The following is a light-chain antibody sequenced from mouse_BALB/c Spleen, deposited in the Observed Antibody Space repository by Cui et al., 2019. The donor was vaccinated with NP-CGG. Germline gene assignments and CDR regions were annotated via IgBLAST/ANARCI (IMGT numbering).Light chain of an antibody. J-gene: IGLJ1*01. CDR1: TGAVTTSTY. V-gene: IGLV1*01. CDR2: GTN. CDR3: ALWYSNHWV. Sequence: QAVVTQESALNTSPGETVTLTCRSNTGAVTTSTYANWVQEKPDHLFTGLIGGTNNRAPGVPARFSGSLIGDKAARTITGAQTEDEAIYFCALWYSNHWVFGGGTKLTVL.